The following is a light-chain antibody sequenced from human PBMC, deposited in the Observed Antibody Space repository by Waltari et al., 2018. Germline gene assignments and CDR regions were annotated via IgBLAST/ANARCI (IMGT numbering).Light chain of an antibody. J-gene: IGLJ3*02. CDR3: NSYAGSSSWV. Sequence: QSALTQPASVSGSPGQSITISCTGTSSDVGFYNYVSWYQPHPGKAPKPMIYDVRERPSGVSNRFSGSKSGNTASLTISGLQAEDEADYYCNSYAGSSSWVFGGGTKLTVL. V-gene: IGLV2-14*01. CDR2: DVR. CDR1: SSDVGFYNY.